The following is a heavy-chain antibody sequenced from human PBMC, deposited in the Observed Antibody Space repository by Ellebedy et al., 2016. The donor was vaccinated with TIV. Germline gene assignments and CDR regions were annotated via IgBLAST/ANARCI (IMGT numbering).Heavy chain of an antibody. V-gene: IGHV3-11*01. Sequence: GESLKISXAASGFTFSYYYMSWIRQAPGKGLEWVSYISSSGSTIYYADSVKGRFTISRDNAKNSLYLQMNSLRAEGTAVYYCARLRITMVRGIWGQGTMVTVSS. J-gene: IGHJ3*02. CDR2: ISSSGSTI. CDR3: ARLRITMVRGI. CDR1: GFTFSYYY. D-gene: IGHD3-10*01.